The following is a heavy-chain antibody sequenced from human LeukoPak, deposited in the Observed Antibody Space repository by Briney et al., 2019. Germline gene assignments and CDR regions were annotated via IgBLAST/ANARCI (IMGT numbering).Heavy chain of an antibody. D-gene: IGHD3-10*01. CDR2: ISSSSSYI. Sequence: GGSLRLSCAAAGFTFSSYSMNWVRQAPGKGLEWVSSISSSSSYIYYADSVKGRFTISRDNAKNSLYLQMNRLRAEDTAVYYCARDVHDYYGPDVWGQGTTVTVSS. V-gene: IGHV3-21*01. J-gene: IGHJ6*02. CDR3: ARDVHDYYGPDV. CDR1: GFTFSSYS.